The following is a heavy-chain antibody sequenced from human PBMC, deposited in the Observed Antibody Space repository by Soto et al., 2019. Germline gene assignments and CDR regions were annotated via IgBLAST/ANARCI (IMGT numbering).Heavy chain of an antibody. J-gene: IGHJ4*02. V-gene: IGHV3-23*01. D-gene: IGHD2-8*02. CDR2: ITGTGGGGDT. CDR1: GFTFSTYA. CDR3: AKGSRGHCTGVTCYPFDY. Sequence: GGSLRLSCAASGFTFSTYAMNWVRQAPGKRLEWVSSITGTGGGGDTYYAASVRGRFTISRDNSKNTVYLQMNILRAEDTAVYYCAKGSRGHCTGVTCYPFDYWGQGTLVTVS.